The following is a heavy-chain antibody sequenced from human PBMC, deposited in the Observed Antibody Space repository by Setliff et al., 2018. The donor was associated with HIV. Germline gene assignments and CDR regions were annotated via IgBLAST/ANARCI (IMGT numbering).Heavy chain of an antibody. J-gene: IGHJ4*02. V-gene: IGHV4-61*09. CDR1: GGSISSGSYC. CDR3: ARDVMEWFGNYFDN. D-gene: IGHD3-3*01. Sequence: SETLSLTCTVSGGSISSGSYCWSWIRQPAGKGLEWIGHIYTSGSTNYNPSLKSRVTISVDTSKNQFSLKLSSVTAADTAVYYCARDVMEWFGNYFDNWGQGALVTVSS. CDR2: IYTSGST.